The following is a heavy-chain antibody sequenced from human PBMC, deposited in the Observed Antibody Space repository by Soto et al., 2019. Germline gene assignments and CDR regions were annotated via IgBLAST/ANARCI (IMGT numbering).Heavy chain of an antibody. CDR2: ISAGGGST. V-gene: IGHV3-23*01. J-gene: IGHJ4*02. CDR3: AKTLYYYDTSGYQ. CDR1: GFTFSSYA. Sequence: GSLRLSCAASGFTFSSYAMSWVRQAPGKGLEWVSAISAGGGSTYYADSVKGRFTISRDNSKNTLYLQMNSLRAEDTAVYYCAKTLYYYDTSGYQWGQGTLVTVSS. D-gene: IGHD3-22*01.